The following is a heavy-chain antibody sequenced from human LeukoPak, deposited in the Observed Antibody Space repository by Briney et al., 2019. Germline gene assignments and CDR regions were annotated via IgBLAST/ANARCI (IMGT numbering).Heavy chain of an antibody. CDR1: GFTFSSYA. D-gene: IGHD3-9*01. CDR2: ISGSGDST. J-gene: IGHJ4*02. CDR3: AKVPGRYFDWLLHFDY. Sequence: GGSLRLSCAASGFTFSSYAMSWVRQAPGKGLEWVSTISGSGDSTYYADSVKGRFTISRDNSKNTLHLQMNSLRAEDTAVYYCAKVPGRYFDWLLHFDYWGQGTLVTVSS. V-gene: IGHV3-23*01.